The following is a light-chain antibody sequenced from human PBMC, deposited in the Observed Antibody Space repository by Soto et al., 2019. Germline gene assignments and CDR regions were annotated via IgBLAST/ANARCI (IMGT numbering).Light chain of an antibody. CDR1: QDISSW. CDR2: AAA. J-gene: IGKJ4*01. V-gene: IGKV1-12*01. CDR3: QQANSFPRLT. Sequence: IQMTQSPSSVSASVGDRVTISCRASQDISSWLAWYRQKPGKAPKLLIYAAANLQSGVSSRFSGTGSGTDFTLTISSLQPEDVATYYCQQANSFPRLTFGGGTKVEIK.